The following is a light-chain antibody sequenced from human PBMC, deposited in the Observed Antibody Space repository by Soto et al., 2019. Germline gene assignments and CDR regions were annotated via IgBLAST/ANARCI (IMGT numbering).Light chain of an antibody. CDR2: GAS. V-gene: IGKV3-20*01. Sequence: EIVLTQSPGTLSLSPGEIATLSFMASQSVSNNYLAWYQQKPGQAPRLLIYGASNRATGIPDRFSGSGSGTDFTLTISRLEPEDFAVYYCQQYGSSLSTFGQGTKVDIK. CDR1: QSVSNNY. CDR3: QQYGSSLST. J-gene: IGKJ1*01.